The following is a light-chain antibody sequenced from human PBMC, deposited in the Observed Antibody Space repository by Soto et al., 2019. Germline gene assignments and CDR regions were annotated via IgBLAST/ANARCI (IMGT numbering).Light chain of an antibody. Sequence: QSALTQPASVSGSPGQSIAISCTGTSSDVGAYNYVWWYQQHPGKAPKLMIYDVSNRPSGISDRFSGSKSGNTASLTISGLQAEDEADYYCSSYTTSNTYVFGTGTKLTVL. CDR2: DVS. CDR3: SSYTTSNTYV. J-gene: IGLJ1*01. CDR1: SSDVGAYNY. V-gene: IGLV2-14*03.